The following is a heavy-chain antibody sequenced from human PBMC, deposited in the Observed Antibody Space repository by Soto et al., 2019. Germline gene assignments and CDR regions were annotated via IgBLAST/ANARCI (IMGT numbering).Heavy chain of an antibody. D-gene: IGHD3-10*01. V-gene: IGHV4-59*12. Sequence: SETLSLTCTVSGGSISSYYWSWIRQPPGKGLEWIGYIYYSGSTNYNPSLKSRVTISVDTSKNQFSLKLSSVTAADTAVYYCARGSPRITMVRGGYYYGMDVWGQGTTVTVSS. CDR3: ARGSPRITMVRGGYYYGMDV. J-gene: IGHJ6*02. CDR1: GGSISSYY. CDR2: IYYSGST.